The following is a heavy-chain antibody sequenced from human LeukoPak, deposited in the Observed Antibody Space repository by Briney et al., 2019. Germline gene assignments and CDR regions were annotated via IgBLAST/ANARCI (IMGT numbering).Heavy chain of an antibody. V-gene: IGHV3-13*05. CDR3: TRGALGFDY. J-gene: IGHJ4*02. Sequence: GGSLRLSCEASGFTFSAYAMTWVRQAPGKGLEWVSSIGSDNKPHYSESVKGRFTISRENAKSSLYLQMNSLRAGDTAVYYCTRGALGFDYWGQGTLVTVSS. CDR2: IGSDNKP. CDR1: GFTFSAYA.